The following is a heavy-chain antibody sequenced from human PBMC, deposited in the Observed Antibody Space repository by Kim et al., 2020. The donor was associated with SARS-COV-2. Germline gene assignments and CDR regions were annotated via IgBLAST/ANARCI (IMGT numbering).Heavy chain of an antibody. J-gene: IGHJ6*02. CDR2: IYYSGST. CDR3: ARHSGYSGSYPPPYGMDV. CDR1: GGSISSSSYY. Sequence: SETLSLTCTVSGGSISSSSYYWGWIRQPPGKGLEWIGSIYYSGSTYYNPSLKSRVTISVDTSKNQFSLKLSSVTAADTAVYYCARHSGYSGSYPPPYGMDVWGQGTTVTVSS. V-gene: IGHV4-39*01. D-gene: IGHD1-26*01.